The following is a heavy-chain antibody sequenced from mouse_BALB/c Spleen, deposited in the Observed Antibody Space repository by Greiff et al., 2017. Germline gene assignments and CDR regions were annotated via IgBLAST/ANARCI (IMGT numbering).Heavy chain of an antibody. J-gene: IGHJ3*01. CDR1: GFTFTDYY. V-gene: IGHV7-3*02. CDR2: IRNKANGYTT. Sequence: EVMLVESGGGLVQPGGSLRLSCATSGFTFTDYYMSWVRQPPGKALEWLGFIRNKANGYTTEYSASVKGRFTISRDNSQSILYLQMNTLRAEDTAMYYCARCYYGSSSWFAYWGQGTLVTVSA. CDR3: ARCYYGSSSWFAY. D-gene: IGHD1-1*01.